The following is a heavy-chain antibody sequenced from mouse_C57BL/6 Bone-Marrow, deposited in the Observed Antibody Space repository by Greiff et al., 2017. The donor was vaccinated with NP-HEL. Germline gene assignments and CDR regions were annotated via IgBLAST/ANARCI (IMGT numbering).Heavy chain of an antibody. V-gene: IGHV14-4*01. CDR3: TTADYYGSSYVGYYFDY. Sequence: EVQLQQSGAELVRPGASVKLSCTASGFNIKDDYMHWVKQRPEQGLEWIGWIDPENGDTEYASKFQGKATITADTSSNTAYLQLSSLTSEDTAVYYCTTADYYGSSYVGYYFDYWGQGTTLTVSS. D-gene: IGHD1-1*01. CDR1: GFNIKDDY. J-gene: IGHJ2*01. CDR2: IDPENGDT.